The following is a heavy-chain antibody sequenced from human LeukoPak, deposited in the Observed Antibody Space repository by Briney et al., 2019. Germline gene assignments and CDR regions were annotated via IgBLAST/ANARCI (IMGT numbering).Heavy chain of an antibody. V-gene: IGHV7-4-1*02. Sequence: GASVKVSCKASGYTFTSYAMNWVRQAPGQGLKWMGWINTNTGNPTYAQGFTRRFVFSLDTSVSTAYLQISSLKAEDTAVYYCARRDGGNLFGSVDYWGQGTLVTVSS. CDR3: ARRDGGNLFGSVDY. D-gene: IGHD4-23*01. J-gene: IGHJ4*02. CDR1: GYTFTSYA. CDR2: INTNTGNP.